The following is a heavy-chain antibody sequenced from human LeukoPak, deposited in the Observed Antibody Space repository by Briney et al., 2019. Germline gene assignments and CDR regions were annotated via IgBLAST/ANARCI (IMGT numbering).Heavy chain of an antibody. CDR3: ARAAIAAARIYYYMDV. CDR1: GFTFSSYW. V-gene: IGHV3-7*01. Sequence: PGGSLRLSCAASGFTFSSYWMSWVRQAPGKRLEWVANIKQDGSEKYYVDSVKGRFTISRDNAENSLYLQMNSLRAEDTAVYYCARAAIAAARIYYYMDVWGKGTTVTVSS. J-gene: IGHJ6*03. D-gene: IGHD6-13*01. CDR2: IKQDGSEK.